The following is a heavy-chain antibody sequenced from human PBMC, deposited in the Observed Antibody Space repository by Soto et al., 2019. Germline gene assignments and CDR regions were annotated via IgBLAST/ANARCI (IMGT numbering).Heavy chain of an antibody. CDR2: MNPDGTVK. Sequence: EVQLVESGGGLVQPGGSLRLSCAASGFTFSNYWMSWVRQAPGKGLEWVANMNPDGTVKNYVDSVKGRFTISRDNAKNSLYLQMNSLRAEDTAVYYCAKTEAYRFDYWGQGTLVTVSS. J-gene: IGHJ4*02. CDR3: AKTEAYRFDY. V-gene: IGHV3-7*01. CDR1: GFTFSNYW. D-gene: IGHD3-16*01.